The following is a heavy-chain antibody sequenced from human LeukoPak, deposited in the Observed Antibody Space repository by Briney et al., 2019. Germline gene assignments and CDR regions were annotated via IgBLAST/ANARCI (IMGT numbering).Heavy chain of an antibody. V-gene: IGHV4-59*01. CDR3: ARTVLDFWSGYYGDYYYYYMDV. Sequence: SETLSLTCIVSGDSISSYYWSWIRQPPGKGREWIGYIYYSGSTNYNPSLKSRVTISVDTSKNQFSLKLSSVTAADTAVYYCARTVLDFWSGYYGDYYYYYMDVWGKGTTVTVSS. J-gene: IGHJ6*03. CDR2: IYYSGST. D-gene: IGHD3-3*01. CDR1: GDSISSYY.